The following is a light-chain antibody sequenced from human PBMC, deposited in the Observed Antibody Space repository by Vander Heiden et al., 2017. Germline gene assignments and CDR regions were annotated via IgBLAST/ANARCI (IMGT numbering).Light chain of an antibody. CDR1: QSVSSSY. J-gene: IGKJ4*01. CDR3: QQYDNLPLT. Sequence: EIVLTQFPGTLSLSPGERATLSCRASQSVSSSYLAWFQQKPGQAPRLLIYGATSRATGIPDRFSGSGSGTDFTLTISRLEPEDLAVYYCQQYDNLPLTFGGGTKVEIK. V-gene: IGKV3-20*01. CDR2: GAT.